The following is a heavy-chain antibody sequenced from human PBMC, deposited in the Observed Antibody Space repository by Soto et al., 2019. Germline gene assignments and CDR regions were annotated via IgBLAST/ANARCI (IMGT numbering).Heavy chain of an antibody. CDR3: ARGGGQWLVRGLVRYYGMDV. Sequence: QVQLVQSGAEVKKPGSSVKVSCKASGGTFSSYAISWVRQAPGQGLEWMGGIIPIFGTANYAQKFQGRVTITADKSTSTAYRELSSLRSEDTAGYYCARGGGQWLVRGLVRYYGMDVWGQGTTVTVSS. CDR2: IIPIFGTA. CDR1: GGTFSSYA. V-gene: IGHV1-69*06. J-gene: IGHJ6*02. D-gene: IGHD6-19*01.